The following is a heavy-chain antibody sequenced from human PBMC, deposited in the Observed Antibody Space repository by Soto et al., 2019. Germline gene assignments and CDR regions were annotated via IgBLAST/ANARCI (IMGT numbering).Heavy chain of an antibody. CDR2: IYYSGST. CDR1: GGSISSYY. J-gene: IGHJ4*02. CDR3: AREHYDILTGLIDY. V-gene: IGHV4-59*01. D-gene: IGHD3-9*01. Sequence: SETLSLTCTVSGGSISSYYWSWIRQPPGKGLEWIGYIYYSGSTNYNPSLKSRVTISVDTSKNQFSLKLSSVTAADTAVYYCAREHYDILTGLIDYWGQGTLVTVSS.